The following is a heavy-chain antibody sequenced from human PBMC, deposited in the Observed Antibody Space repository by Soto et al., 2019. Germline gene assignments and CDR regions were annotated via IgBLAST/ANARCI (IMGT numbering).Heavy chain of an antibody. Sequence: GGSLRLSCAASGFTFSDYYMSWIRQAPGKGLEWVSYISSSSSYTNYADSVKGRFTISRDNAKNSLYLQMNSLRAEDTAVYYCARGTFPRGVVPAAMVHYYYGMDVWGQGTTVTVSS. V-gene: IGHV3-11*05. D-gene: IGHD2-2*01. CDR3: ARGTFPRGVVPAAMVHYYYGMDV. CDR2: ISSSSSYT. J-gene: IGHJ6*02. CDR1: GFTFSDYY.